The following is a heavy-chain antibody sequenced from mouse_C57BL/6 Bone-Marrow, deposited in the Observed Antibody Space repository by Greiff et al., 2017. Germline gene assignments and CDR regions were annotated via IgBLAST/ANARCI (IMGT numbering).Heavy chain of an antibody. V-gene: IGHV1-50*01. CDR1: GYTFTSYW. D-gene: IGHD2-5*01. CDR3: ARAYYSNYLYYCDY. J-gene: IGHJ2*01. CDR2: IDPSDSYT. Sequence: VQLQQPGAELVKPGASVKLSCKASGYTFTSYWMQWVKQRPGQGLEWIGEIDPSDSYTNYNQKFKGKATLTVDTSSSTAYMQLSSLTSEDSAVYYCARAYYSNYLYYCDYWGQGTTLTVSS.